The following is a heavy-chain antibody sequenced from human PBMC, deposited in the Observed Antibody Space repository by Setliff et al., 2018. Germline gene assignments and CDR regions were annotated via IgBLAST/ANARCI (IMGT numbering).Heavy chain of an antibody. V-gene: IGHV4-39*07. J-gene: IGHJ3*02. CDR1: GGSISSSSYY. Sequence: LSLTCTVSGGSISSSSYYWGWIRQPPGKGLEWIGSIYYSGSTYYNPSLKSRVTISVDTSKNQFSLKLSSVTAADTAVYYCARGKIRITMIVVPTGGAFDIWGQGTMVTVSS. D-gene: IGHD3-22*01. CDR2: IYYSGST. CDR3: ARGKIRITMIVVPTGGAFDI.